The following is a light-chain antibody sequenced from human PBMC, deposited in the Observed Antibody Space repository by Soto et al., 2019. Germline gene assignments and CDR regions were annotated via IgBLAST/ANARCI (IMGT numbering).Light chain of an antibody. J-gene: IGKJ1*01. CDR1: QSVRSSY. V-gene: IGKV3-20*01. Sequence: EIVLTQSPGTLSLSPGERATLSCRASQSVRSSYLAWYQQKLGQAPRLLIYGVSNRATGIPDRFSCSGSGTDFTITISRLESEDFAVYYGQQYGTSPRTFGQGTKVEIK. CDR3: QQYGTSPRT. CDR2: GVS.